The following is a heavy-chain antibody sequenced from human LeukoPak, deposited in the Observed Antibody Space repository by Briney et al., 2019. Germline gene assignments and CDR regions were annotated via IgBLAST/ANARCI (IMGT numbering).Heavy chain of an antibody. Sequence: SGPALVNPTPPLTLTCTFSGFSLSTSGMRVSWIRQPPGKALEWLARIDWDDDKFYNTSLKTRLTISKDTSKNQVVLTMTNMDPVDTATYYCARTPYSGNYVDYWGQGTLVTVSS. D-gene: IGHD1-26*01. CDR3: ARTPYSGNYVDY. CDR1: GFSLSTSGMR. CDR2: IDWDDDK. J-gene: IGHJ4*02. V-gene: IGHV2-70*04.